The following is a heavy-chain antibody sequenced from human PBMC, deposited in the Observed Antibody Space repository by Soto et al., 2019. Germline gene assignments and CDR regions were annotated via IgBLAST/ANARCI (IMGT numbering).Heavy chain of an antibody. J-gene: IGHJ5*02. D-gene: IGHD3-16*01. CDR3: TTDGGGFMADTAFYPPRWFDP. V-gene: IGHV3-15*01. CDR1: GFTFSNAW. Sequence: GGSLRLSCAASGFTFSNAWMSWVRQAPGKGLEWVGRIKSKTDGGTTDYAAPVKGRFTISRDDSKNTLYLQMNSLKTEDTAVYYCTTDGGGFMADTAFYPPRWFDPWGQGTLVTVSS. CDR2: IKSKTDGGTT.